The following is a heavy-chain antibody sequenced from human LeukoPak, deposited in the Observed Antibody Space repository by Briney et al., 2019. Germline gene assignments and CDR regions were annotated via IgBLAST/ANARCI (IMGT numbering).Heavy chain of an antibody. V-gene: IGHV1-46*01. J-gene: IGHJ3*02. CDR2: INPSGGST. Sequence: ASVKVSRKASGYTHTSYYMHWVRQPPAQGLEGLGIINPSGGSTSYAQKFQGRVTMTRDTSTSTVYMELSSLRSEDTAVYYCARDHGSSKEDDAFDIWGQGTLVSVSS. CDR3: ARDHGSSKEDDAFDI. CDR1: GYTHTSYY. D-gene: IGHD6-13*01.